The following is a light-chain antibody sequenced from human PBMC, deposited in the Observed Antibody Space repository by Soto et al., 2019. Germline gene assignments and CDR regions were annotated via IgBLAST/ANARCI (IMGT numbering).Light chain of an antibody. CDR3: QQRSNWPRT. J-gene: IGKJ1*01. Sequence: EIVVTQSPATLSLSPGERATLSCRASQSVSSYLAWYQQKPGRAPRLLIYDASNRATGIPARFSGSGSGTDFTLTISSLEPEDFAVYYGQQRSNWPRTFGQGTKVEIK. CDR1: QSVSSY. V-gene: IGKV3-11*01. CDR2: DAS.